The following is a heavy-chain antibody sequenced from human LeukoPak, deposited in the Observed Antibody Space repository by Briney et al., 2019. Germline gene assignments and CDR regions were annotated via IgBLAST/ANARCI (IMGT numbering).Heavy chain of an antibody. V-gene: IGHV4-30-4*01. D-gene: IGHD5-24*01. CDR3: ARVSSRWLQDYYFDY. J-gene: IGHJ4*02. CDR1: GGSISSGDYY. CDR2: IYYSGST. Sequence: SETLSLSCTVSGGSISSGDYYWSWIRKPPGKGLEWIGYIYYSGSTYYNPSLKSRVTISVDTSKNQFSLKLSSVTAADTAVYYCARVSSRWLQDYYFDYWGQGTLVTVSS.